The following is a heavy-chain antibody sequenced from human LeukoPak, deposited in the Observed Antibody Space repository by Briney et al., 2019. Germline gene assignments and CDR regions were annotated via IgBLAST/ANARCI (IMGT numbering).Heavy chain of an antibody. J-gene: IGHJ4*02. CDR1: GDSVSSNNAI. V-gene: IGHV6-1*01. D-gene: IGHD3-3*02. CDR3: ARAGADSAAFLFDS. Sequence: SQTLSLTCAISGDSVSSNNAIWPWIRQSPSGGLEWLGRTYYRSRWYDDCAVFVKSRITINADTSQNQFSLHLNSVTPEDTAVYYCARAGADSAAFLFDSWGQGTLVTVSS. CDR2: TYYRSRWYD.